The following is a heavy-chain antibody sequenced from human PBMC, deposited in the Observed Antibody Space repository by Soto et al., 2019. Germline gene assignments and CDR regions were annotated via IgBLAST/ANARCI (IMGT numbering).Heavy chain of an antibody. CDR2: ISGSGGRT. CDR1: GFTFSSYA. CDR3: AKAPSRTMGRGVIGDY. Sequence: EVQLLESGGGLVQPGGSLRLSCAASGFTFSSYAMSWVRQAPGKGLEWVSAISGSGGRTYYADSVKGRVTISMGNSRNTLCLQVNSLGAEATAVYCWAKAPSRTMGRGVIGDYWGQGNLGTLSS. D-gene: IGHD3-10*01. V-gene: IGHV3-23*01. J-gene: IGHJ4*02.